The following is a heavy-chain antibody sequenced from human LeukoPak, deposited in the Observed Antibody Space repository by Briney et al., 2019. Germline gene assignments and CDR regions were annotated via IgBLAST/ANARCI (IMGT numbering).Heavy chain of an antibody. D-gene: IGHD1-1*01. CDR3: SKPLADNGDH. CDR2: IKTDGSET. J-gene: IGHJ4*02. CDR1: GFTFSNYW. V-gene: IGHV3-74*01. Sequence: GGSLRLTCAASGFTFSNYWMHWFRQARGKGLVWVSRIKTDGSETGYADSVKGRFTISRDNAKNAPYLQMNSLRAEDTAVYYCSKPLADNGDHWGQGTLVTVSS.